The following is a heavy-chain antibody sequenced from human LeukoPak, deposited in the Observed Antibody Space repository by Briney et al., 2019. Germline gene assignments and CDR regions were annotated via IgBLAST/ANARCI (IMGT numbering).Heavy chain of an antibody. CDR3: ASNEIDRGYCSGGSCYFYAFDI. J-gene: IGHJ3*02. Sequence: GGSLRLSCAASGFTFSSYAMSWVRQAPGKGLEWVSAISGSGGSTYYADSVKGRFTISRDNSKNTLYLQMNSLRAEDTAVYYCASNEIDRGYCSGGSCYFYAFDIWGQGTMVTVSS. CDR1: GFTFSSYA. V-gene: IGHV3-23*01. CDR2: ISGSGGST. D-gene: IGHD2-15*01.